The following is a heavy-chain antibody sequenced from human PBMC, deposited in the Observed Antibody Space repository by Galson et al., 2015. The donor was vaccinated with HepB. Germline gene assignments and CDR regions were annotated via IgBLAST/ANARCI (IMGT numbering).Heavy chain of an antibody. D-gene: IGHD4-17*01. V-gene: IGHV3-30*18. Sequence: SLRLSCAASGLTFSSYGMHWVRQAPGKGLEWVAVISYDGSNKYYADSVKGRFTISRDNSKNTLYLQMNSLRAEDTAVYYCAKGAYGDYVELDYWGQGTLVTVSS. CDR2: ISYDGSNK. J-gene: IGHJ4*02. CDR1: GLTFSSYG. CDR3: AKGAYGDYVELDY.